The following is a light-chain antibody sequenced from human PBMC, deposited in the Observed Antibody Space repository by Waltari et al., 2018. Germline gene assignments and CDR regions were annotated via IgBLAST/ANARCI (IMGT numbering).Light chain of an antibody. CDR1: QGISNS. CDR2: ASS. J-gene: IGKJ4*01. V-gene: IGKV1-NL1*01. Sequence: DIQMTQSPSSLSASVGDRVTITCRASQGISNSLAWYQQKPGKAPKLLLYASSRLESVVPSRFSGSGSGTDYSLTISSLQPEDFATYYCQQYFSTLTLTFGGGTKVEIK. CDR3: QQYFSTLTLT.